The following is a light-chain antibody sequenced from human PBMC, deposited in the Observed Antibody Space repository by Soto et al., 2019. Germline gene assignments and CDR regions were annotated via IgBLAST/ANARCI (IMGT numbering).Light chain of an antibody. J-gene: IGLJ1*01. V-gene: IGLV2-14*01. CDR3: SSYTSSSTLNYV. CDR1: SSDVGGSDY. Sequence: QSALTQPASVSGSPGQSITISCTGTSSDVGGSDYVSWYQQHPGKAPKLMIYEVSYRPSGVSNRFSGSKSGNTASLTISGLQADDEADYYCSSYTSSSTLNYVFGTGTKLTVL. CDR2: EVS.